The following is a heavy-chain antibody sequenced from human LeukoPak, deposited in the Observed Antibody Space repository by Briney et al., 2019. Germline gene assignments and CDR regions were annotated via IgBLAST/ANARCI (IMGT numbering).Heavy chain of an antibody. CDR1: GFTFSSYS. CDR2: ISSSSSTI. V-gene: IGHV3-48*04. CDR3: ARDADYGDYAPHFDY. D-gene: IGHD4-17*01. J-gene: IGHJ4*02. Sequence: GGSLRLSCAASGFTFSSYSMNWVRQAPGKGLEWVSYISSSSSTIYYADSVKGRFTISRDNAKNSLYLQMNSLRAEDTAVYYCARDADYGDYAPHFDYWGQGTLVTVSS.